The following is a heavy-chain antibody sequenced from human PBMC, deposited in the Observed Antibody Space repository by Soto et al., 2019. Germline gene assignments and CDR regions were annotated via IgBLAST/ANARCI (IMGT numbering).Heavy chain of an antibody. Sequence: GGSLRLSCAASGFTFDDYAMHWVRQAPGKGLEWVSGISWNSGSIGYADSVKGRFTISRDNAKNSLYLQMNSLRAEDTALYYCAKALGVTRPYFDYWGQGTLVTVSS. CDR2: ISWNSGSI. D-gene: IGHD1-26*01. V-gene: IGHV3-9*01. CDR1: GFTFDDYA. CDR3: AKALGVTRPYFDY. J-gene: IGHJ4*02.